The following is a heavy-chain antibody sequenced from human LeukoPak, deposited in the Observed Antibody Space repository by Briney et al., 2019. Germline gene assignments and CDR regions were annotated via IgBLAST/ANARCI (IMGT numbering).Heavy chain of an antibody. Sequence: SETLSLTCTVSGGSISNFYWSWVRQPAGKGLEWIGRIYTSGSTNYNPSLKSRVTMSVDTSKNQFSLQLSSVTAADTAVYYCARNSPRHGGFDIWGQGTMVSVSS. CDR2: IYTSGST. V-gene: IGHV4-4*07. CDR1: GGSISNFY. D-gene: IGHD2-15*01. CDR3: ARNSPRHGGFDI. J-gene: IGHJ3*02.